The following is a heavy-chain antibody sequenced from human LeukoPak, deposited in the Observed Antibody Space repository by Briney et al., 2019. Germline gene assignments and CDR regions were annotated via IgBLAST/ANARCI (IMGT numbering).Heavy chain of an antibody. CDR1: GFTFSSYW. Sequence: PGGSLRLSCAASGFTFSSYWVSWVRQAPGEGLEWVANIKQDGSEKYYVDSVKGRFTISRDNAKNSLYLQMNSLRAEDTAVYYCARVRDWIAVAGNDAFDIWAKGQWSPSLQ. CDR2: IKQDGSEK. J-gene: IGHJ3*02. V-gene: IGHV3-7*01. CDR3: ARVRDWIAVAGNDAFDI. D-gene: IGHD6-19*01.